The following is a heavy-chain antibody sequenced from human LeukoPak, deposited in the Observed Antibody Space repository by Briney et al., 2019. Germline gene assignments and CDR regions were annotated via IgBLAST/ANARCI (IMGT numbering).Heavy chain of an antibody. D-gene: IGHD6-13*01. CDR3: RAAADLNDY. V-gene: IGHV3-73*01. CDR1: GSTFSGSA. Sequence: GGSLRLSCAASGSTFSGSAMHWVRRASGKGLEWLGRIRSKADSYTTAYAASVKGRFIVSRDDSKNTAYLQMNSLKTEDTAVYYCRAAADLNDYWGQGTLVTVSS. CDR2: IRSKADSYTT. J-gene: IGHJ4*02.